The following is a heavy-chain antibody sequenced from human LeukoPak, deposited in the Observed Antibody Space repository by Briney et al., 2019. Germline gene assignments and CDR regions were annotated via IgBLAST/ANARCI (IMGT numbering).Heavy chain of an antibody. CDR3: ARESGYSYGYNY. CDR2: INHSGST. J-gene: IGHJ4*02. V-gene: IGHV4-34*01. CDR1: GGSFSNYY. D-gene: IGHD5-18*01. Sequence: PSETLSLTCAVYGGSFSNYYWSWIRQPPGKGLEWIGEINHSGSTNYNPSLKSRVTISVDTSKNQFSLKLSSVTAADTAVYYCARESGYSYGYNYWGQGTLVTVSS.